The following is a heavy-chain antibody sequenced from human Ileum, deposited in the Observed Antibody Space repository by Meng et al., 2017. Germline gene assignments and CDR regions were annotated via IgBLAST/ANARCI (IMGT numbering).Heavy chain of an antibody. V-gene: IGHV4-34*01. CDR1: GASFSSYY. Sequence: QLQQWGAGRVELSDTLSPPWLSYGASFSSYYWRWMRQPPGKGGEWFGEVSHRGNSNNYPSHTGRVIILLATSTSQFSLRLTSVTAADTAVYYCARDIYDSSGYYVDYWGQGTLVTVSS. D-gene: IGHD3-22*01. CDR2: VSHRGNS. CDR3: ARDIYDSSGYYVDY. J-gene: IGHJ4*02.